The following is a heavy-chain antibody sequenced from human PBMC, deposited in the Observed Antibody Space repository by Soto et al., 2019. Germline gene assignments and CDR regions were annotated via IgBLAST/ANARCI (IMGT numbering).Heavy chain of an antibody. D-gene: IGHD6-13*01. J-gene: IGHJ4*02. CDR3: ARIIAAAGTERIDLDFDY. Sequence: QVQLVESGGGVVQPGRSLRLSCAASGFTFSSYGMHWVRQAPGKGLEWVAVIWYDGSNKYYADSVKGRFTISRDNSKNTLYLQMNSLRAEDTAVYYCARIIAAAGTERIDLDFDYWGQGTLVTVSS. CDR2: IWYDGSNK. V-gene: IGHV3-33*01. CDR1: GFTFSSYG.